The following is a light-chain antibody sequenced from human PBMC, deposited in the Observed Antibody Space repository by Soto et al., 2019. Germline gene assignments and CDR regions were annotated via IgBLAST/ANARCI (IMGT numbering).Light chain of an antibody. CDR1: QSVSSS. J-gene: IGKJ3*01. CDR3: QQRSNWPPEVT. Sequence: EIVLTQSPDTLSLSPGERATLSCRASQSVSSSLAWYQQTPGQAPRLLIYDASKRATDIPARFSGSGSGTDFPLTISSLEPEDFAVYYCQQRSNWPPEVTFGPGTKVDIK. V-gene: IGKV3-11*01. CDR2: DAS.